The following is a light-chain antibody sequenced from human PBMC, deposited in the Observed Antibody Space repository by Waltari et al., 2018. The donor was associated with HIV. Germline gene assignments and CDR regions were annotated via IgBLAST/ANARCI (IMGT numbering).Light chain of an antibody. CDR3: MQGTHWRDFT. Sequence: DVVMTQSPLSLPVTLGQPASISCRSSQSLVYSDGHTYLNWFQQRPGHSPRSLIYKVANRDSGGPDRFSGSGSGTYFKRKISRVEGEDVGVYCCMQGTHWRDFTFGPGTKLDIK. CDR2: KVA. CDR1: QSLVYSDGHTY. J-gene: IGKJ3*01. V-gene: IGKV2-30*01.